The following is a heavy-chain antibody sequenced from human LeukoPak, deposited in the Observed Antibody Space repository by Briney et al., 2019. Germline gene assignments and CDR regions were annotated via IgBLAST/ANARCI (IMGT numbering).Heavy chain of an antibody. CDR1: GYSISSGYY. D-gene: IGHD3-3*01. J-gene: IGHJ4*02. CDR2: IYHSGST. Sequence: SETLSLTCSFSGYSISSGYYWGWIRQPPGQGLEWIGNIYHSGSTYYNPSLKSRVTISVDTSKNQSSLKLSSVTAADTAVYYCAGDFWSGYYFRDWGQGTLVTVSS. CDR3: AGDFWSGYYFRD. V-gene: IGHV4-38-2*02.